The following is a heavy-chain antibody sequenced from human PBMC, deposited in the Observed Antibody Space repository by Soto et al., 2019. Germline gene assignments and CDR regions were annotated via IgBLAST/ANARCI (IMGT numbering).Heavy chain of an antibody. J-gene: IGHJ4*02. D-gene: IGHD1-26*01. CDR2: INGRSNYK. V-gene: IGHV3-21*01. Sequence: EVQVVESGGGLVKPGGSLRLSCASSGFTFSTYTMNWVRQAPGKGLEWVSSINGRSNYKYYTDSVKGRFTITRDNAKTSLYLQMNRLRAEDTAVYYCAREDGLVGGTSAFDYWGLGTLVTVSS. CDR3: AREDGLVGGTSAFDY. CDR1: GFTFSTYT.